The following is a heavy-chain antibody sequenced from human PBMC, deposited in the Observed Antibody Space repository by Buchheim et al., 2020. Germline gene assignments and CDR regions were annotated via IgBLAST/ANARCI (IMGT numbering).Heavy chain of an antibody. J-gene: IGHJ4*02. Sequence: QVQLQQWGAGLLKPSETLSLTCAVYGGSFSGYYWSWIRQPPGKGLEWIGEINHSGSTNYNPSLKSRVTISVDTSKNPFSLKLSSVTAADTAVYYCARGSMGYDFWSGYSFDYGGQGTL. V-gene: IGHV4-34*01. D-gene: IGHD3-3*01. CDR2: INHSGST. CDR3: ARGSMGYDFWSGYSFDY. CDR1: GGSFSGYY.